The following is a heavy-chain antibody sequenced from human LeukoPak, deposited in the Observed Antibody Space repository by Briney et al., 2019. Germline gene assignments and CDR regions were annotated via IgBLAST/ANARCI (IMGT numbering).Heavy chain of an antibody. CDR1: GFTISTYG. Sequence: GGSLRLSCSASGFTISTYGMSWVRQAPGKGLEWVSSTSGGTTYYADSVKGRFTISRDNSKNTVSLQMNSLRAEDTAVYYCAKSVYHSGNYWGQGTLVTVSS. CDR3: AKSVYHSGNY. CDR2: TSGGTT. J-gene: IGHJ4*02. V-gene: IGHV3-23*01. D-gene: IGHD3-10*01.